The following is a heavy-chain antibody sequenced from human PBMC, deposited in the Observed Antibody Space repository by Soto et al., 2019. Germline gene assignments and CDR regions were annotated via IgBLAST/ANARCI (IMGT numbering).Heavy chain of an antibody. CDR1: GYTFTSYG. Sequence: ASVKVSCKASGYTFTSYGISWVRQAPGQGLEWMGRISAYNGNTNYAQKLQGRVTMTTDTSTSTAYMELRSLRSDDTAVYYCARDYDFWSGPNWFDPWGQGTLVTVSS. J-gene: IGHJ5*02. V-gene: IGHV1-18*04. CDR3: ARDYDFWSGPNWFDP. CDR2: ISAYNGNT. D-gene: IGHD3-3*01.